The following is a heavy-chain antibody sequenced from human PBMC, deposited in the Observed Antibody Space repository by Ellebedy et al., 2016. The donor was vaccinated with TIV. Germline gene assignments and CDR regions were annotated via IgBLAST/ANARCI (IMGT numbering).Heavy chain of an antibody. V-gene: IGHV5-10-1*01. CDR1: GYRFTDYW. J-gene: IGHJ2*01. Sequence: GEPLKISCQGSGYRFTDYWITWVRQMPGKGLEWMGKIDLLASTSDYSPSFQGHVTISADRSINTAYLQWSSLKASDSAMYYCARHALGISGWWYFDLWGRGTLVTVSS. CDR2: IDLLASTS. CDR3: ARHALGISGWWYFDL. D-gene: IGHD6-19*01.